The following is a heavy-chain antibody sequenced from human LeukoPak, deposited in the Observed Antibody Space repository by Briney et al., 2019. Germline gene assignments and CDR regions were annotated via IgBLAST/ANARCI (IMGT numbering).Heavy chain of an antibody. CDR2: IYDSGST. D-gene: IGHD6-13*01. J-gene: IGHJ5*02. CDR1: GGSISSYY. V-gene: IGHV4-59*01. Sequence: PSETLSLTCTVSGGSISSYYWSWMRQPPGKRLEWIGNIYDSGSTNYNPSLKSRVTISVGTSKNQFSLKLRSVTAADTAVYYCARGKRDSSSLYVYNWFDPWGQGTLVTVSS. CDR3: ARGKRDSSSLYVYNWFDP.